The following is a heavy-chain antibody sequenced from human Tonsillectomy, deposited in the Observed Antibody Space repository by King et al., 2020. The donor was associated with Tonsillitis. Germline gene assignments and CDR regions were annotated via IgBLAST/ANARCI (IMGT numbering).Heavy chain of an antibody. CDR2: IYWDDDK. Sequence: ITLKESGPTLVKPKQTLTLTCTFSGFSLNTTAVGVGWILQPPGKALEWLALIYWDDDKRYSPSLKIRLTITKDTSKSQVVLTMTNMDPVDTATYYCAHERLLDAEGGFDYWGQGTLVTVSS. J-gene: IGHJ4*02. CDR3: AHERLLDAEGGFDY. D-gene: IGHD2-15*01. V-gene: IGHV2-5*02. CDR1: GFSLNTTAVG.